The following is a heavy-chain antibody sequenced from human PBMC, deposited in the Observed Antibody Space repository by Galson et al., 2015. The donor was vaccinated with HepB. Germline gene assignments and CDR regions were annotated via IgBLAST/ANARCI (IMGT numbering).Heavy chain of an antibody. CDR2: IYWNDDK. V-gene: IGHV2-5*01. CDR1: GFSLSTSGVG. CDR3: ARQLPDIVVVVAATGGWYFDL. J-gene: IGHJ2*01. D-gene: IGHD2-15*01. Sequence: PALVKPTQPLTLTCTFSGFSLSTSGVGVGWIRQPPGKALEWLALIYWNDDKRYSPSLKSRLTITKDTSKNQVVLTMTNMDPVDTATYYCARQLPDIVVVVAATGGWYFDLWGRGTLVTVSS.